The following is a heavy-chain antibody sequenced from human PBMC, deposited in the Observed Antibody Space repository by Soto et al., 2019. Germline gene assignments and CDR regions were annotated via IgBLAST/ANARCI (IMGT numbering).Heavy chain of an antibody. CDR1: GFGFSGYW. V-gene: IGHV3-7*05. J-gene: IGHJ4*02. CDR3: ATYCSSASCRSY. Sequence: GGSLRLSCAASGFGFSGYWMSWVRQAPGKGLEWVANINQAGSEKYYVDSVRGRFTTSRDNAKNSLYLQLNSLRVEDTAVYYCATYCSSASCRSYWGLGALVTVSS. CDR2: INQAGSEK. D-gene: IGHD2-2*01.